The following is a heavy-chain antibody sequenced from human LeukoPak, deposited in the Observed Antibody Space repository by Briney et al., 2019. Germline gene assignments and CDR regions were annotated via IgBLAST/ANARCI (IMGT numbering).Heavy chain of an antibody. V-gene: IGHV4-59*01. CDR1: GFTFTNYA. Sequence: GSLRLSCAAFGFTFTNYAMSWIRQAPGKGLEWIGYIYYSGSTNYNPSLKSRVTISVDTSKNQFSLKLSSVTAADTAVYYCARFRATAYYGMDVWGQGTTVTVSS. CDR2: IYYSGST. CDR3: ARFRATAYYGMDV. J-gene: IGHJ6*02. D-gene: IGHD1-26*01.